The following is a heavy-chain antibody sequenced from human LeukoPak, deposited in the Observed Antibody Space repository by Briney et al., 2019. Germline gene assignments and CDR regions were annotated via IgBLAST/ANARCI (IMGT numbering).Heavy chain of an antibody. CDR1: GYTFTSYA. V-gene: IGHV1-3*01. Sequence: GASVKVSCKASGYTFTSYAMHWVRQAPGQRLEWMGWINAGNGNTKYSQKFQGRVTITRDTSASTAYMELSSLRSEDTAVYYCAREGGSIAAAAAGRGIDYWGQGTLVTVSS. CDR2: INAGNGNT. CDR3: AREGGSIAAAAAGRGIDY. J-gene: IGHJ4*02. D-gene: IGHD6-13*01.